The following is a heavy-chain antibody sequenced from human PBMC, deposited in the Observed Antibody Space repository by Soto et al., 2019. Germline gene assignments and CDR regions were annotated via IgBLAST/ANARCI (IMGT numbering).Heavy chain of an antibody. CDR3: ARFTERVVAATAIIWCAA. J-gene: IGHJ5*02. Sequence: ASVKVSCKASGGTFSSYAISWVRQAPGQGLEWMGGIIPIFGTANYAQKFQGRVTITADESTSTAYMELSSLRSEDTAVYYCARFTERVVAATAIIWCAAWGQGTLVTVAS. D-gene: IGHD2-15*01. CDR2: IIPIFGTA. V-gene: IGHV1-69*13. CDR1: GGTFSSYA.